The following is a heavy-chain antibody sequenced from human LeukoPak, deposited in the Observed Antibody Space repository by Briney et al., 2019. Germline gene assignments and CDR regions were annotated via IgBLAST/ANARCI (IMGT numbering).Heavy chain of an antibody. CDR1: GFTFSSYW. D-gene: IGHD6-13*01. J-gene: IGHJ4*02. Sequence: GGSLRLSCAASGFTFSSYWMTWVRQAPGKGLEWVANIKEDGSDKYYVDSVKGRFTISRDNAKNSLYLQMNSLRAEDTAVYYCARDSGWFRFDSWGQGTLVTVSS. V-gene: IGHV3-7*03. CDR3: ARDSGWFRFDS. CDR2: IKEDGSDK.